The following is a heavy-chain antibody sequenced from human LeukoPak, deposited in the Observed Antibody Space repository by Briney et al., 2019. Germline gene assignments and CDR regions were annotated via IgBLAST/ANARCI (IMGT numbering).Heavy chain of an antibody. CDR1: GFTFSDYA. Sequence: GGSLRLSCAASGFTFSDYAMNWVRQAPGKGLEWFSFINTISKTIYYADSVKGRFTISRDNAKNSLYLQMHSLRAEDTGVYYCARDTWYSNSWLHAFDIWGQGTMVTVSS. CDR3: ARDTWYSNSWLHAFDI. J-gene: IGHJ3*02. D-gene: IGHD6-13*01. CDR2: INTISKTI. V-gene: IGHV3-48*01.